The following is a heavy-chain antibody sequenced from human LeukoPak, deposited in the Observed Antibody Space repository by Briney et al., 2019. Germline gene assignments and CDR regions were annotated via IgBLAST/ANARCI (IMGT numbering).Heavy chain of an antibody. V-gene: IGHV3-23*01. CDR1: GFTFSSYA. CDR2: ISGSGGST. D-gene: IGHD6-19*01. CDR3: AKDQSYSSGWYDY. Sequence: PGGSLRLSCAASGFTFSSYAMSWVRQAPGKGLEWVSAISGSGGSTYYADSVKGRLTISRDNSKNTPSLHMNSLRAEDTAVYYCAKDQSYSSGWYDYWGQGTLVTVSS. J-gene: IGHJ4*02.